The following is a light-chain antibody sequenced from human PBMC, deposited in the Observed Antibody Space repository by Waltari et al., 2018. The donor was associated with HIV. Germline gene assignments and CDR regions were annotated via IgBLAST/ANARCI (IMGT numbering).Light chain of an antibody. Sequence: EIVLTQSPGTLSFSLGERATLSCRASQSVNSNFLAWYQHKPGQAPRLLIYDASTRATGIPDKFSGSGSGSDFTLTISRLEPEDFAVYYCQQYAGFPLTFGGGTKVDIK. V-gene: IGKV3-20*01. J-gene: IGKJ4*01. CDR2: DAS. CDR3: QQYAGFPLT. CDR1: QSVNSNF.